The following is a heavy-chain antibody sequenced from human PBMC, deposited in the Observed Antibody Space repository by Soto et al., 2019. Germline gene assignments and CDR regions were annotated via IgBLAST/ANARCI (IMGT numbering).Heavy chain of an antibody. CDR3: ARDNGPSQCDY. CDR2: ISAYNGNT. D-gene: IGHD2-8*01. J-gene: IGHJ4*02. CDR1: REGLTSYA. V-gene: IGHV1-18*04. Sequence: CKARREGLTSYARRWLQQAPGQGLEWMGWISAYNGNTNYAQKLQGRVTMTTETSTSTAYMELRSLRSDDTAVYYCARDNGPSQCDYWGQGTLLTVSS.